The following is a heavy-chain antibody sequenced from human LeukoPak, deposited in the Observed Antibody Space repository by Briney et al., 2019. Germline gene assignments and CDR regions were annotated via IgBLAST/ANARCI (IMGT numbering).Heavy chain of an antibody. CDR1: GFTFSSYV. J-gene: IGHJ4*02. V-gene: IGHV3-23*01. Sequence: GGSLRLSCAASGFTFSSYVMSWVRQTPGKGLERVSYIRASGATTYFADSVKGRFTISRDNSKNTLYLQMNSLRAEDTAVYYCAKGRPYGDYVSDFDYWGQGTLVTVSS. CDR3: AKGRPYGDYVSDFDY. D-gene: IGHD4-17*01. CDR2: IRASGATT.